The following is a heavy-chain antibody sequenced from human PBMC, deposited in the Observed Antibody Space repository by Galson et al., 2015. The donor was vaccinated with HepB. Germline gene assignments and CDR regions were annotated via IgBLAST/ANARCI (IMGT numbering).Heavy chain of an antibody. CDR3: ARDPYCTSTSCYARPQHYFYGLDV. CDR1: RGTFSSYA. J-gene: IGHJ6*02. CDR2: IIPIAGII. D-gene: IGHD2-2*01. Sequence: SVKVSCKASRGTFSSYALSWVRQAPGQGLEWMGRIIPIAGIIKYAQKFQGRVTITADKSTSTAYMELSSLRSEDTAVYYCARDPYCTSTSCYARPQHYFYGLDVWGQGTTVTVSS. V-gene: IGHV1-69*04.